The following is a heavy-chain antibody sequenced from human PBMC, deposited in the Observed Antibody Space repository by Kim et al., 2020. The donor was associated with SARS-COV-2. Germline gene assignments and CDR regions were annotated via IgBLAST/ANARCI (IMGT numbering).Heavy chain of an antibody. CDR2: IDDSGSA. J-gene: IGHJ3*02. V-gene: IGHV4-59*08. D-gene: IGHD1-26*01. CDR3: ARNSGTLFDALDN. Sequence: SETLSLTCTVSGGSISANYWSWIRQPPGKGLESIGYIDDSGSANFNPSLKSRVTISVDTSKNQFSLKLHSVTAADTAVYYCARNSGTLFDALDNW. CDR1: GGSISANY.